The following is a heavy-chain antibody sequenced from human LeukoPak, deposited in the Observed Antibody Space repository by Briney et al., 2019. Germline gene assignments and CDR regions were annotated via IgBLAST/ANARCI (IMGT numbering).Heavy chain of an antibody. CDR3: AKDRRNDYGDYVIY. CDR1: GFIFSDHY. V-gene: IGHV3-72*01. D-gene: IGHD4-17*01. Sequence: GGSLRLSCAGSGFIFSDHYMDWVRQAPGKGLEWVGRTRNKANSYTTEYAASVKGRFTISRDDSKNSLSLQMNSLKTEDTAVYYCAKDRRNDYGDYVIYWGQGTLVTVSS. CDR2: TRNKANSYTT. J-gene: IGHJ4*02.